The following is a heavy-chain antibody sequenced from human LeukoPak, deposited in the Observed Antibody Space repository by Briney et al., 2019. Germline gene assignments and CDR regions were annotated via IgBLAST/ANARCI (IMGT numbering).Heavy chain of an antibody. CDR2: IKQDGSEK. V-gene: IGHV3-7*01. CDR3: ARDWYDSSGYYSTAIDY. CDR1: GFTFSSYW. Sequence: PGGSLRLSCAASGFTFSSYWMSWVRQAPGKGLEWVANIKQDGSEKYYVDSVKGRFTISRDNAKNSLYLQMNSLRAEDTAVYYCARDWYDSSGYYSTAIDYWGQGTLVTVSS. D-gene: IGHD3-22*01. J-gene: IGHJ4*02.